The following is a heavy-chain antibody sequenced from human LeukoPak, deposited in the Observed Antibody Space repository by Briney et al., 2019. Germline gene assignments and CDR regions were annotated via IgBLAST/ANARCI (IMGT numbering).Heavy chain of an antibody. Sequence: PSETLSLTCTVSGGSISSGGYYWSWIRQHPGKGLEWIGYIYYSGSTYYNPSLKSRVTISVDTSKNQFSLKLSSVTAADTAVYFWARLGNSNYFPFFVWGQGTTVTLSP. J-gene: IGHJ3*01. CDR1: GGSISSGGYY. D-gene: IGHD4-11*01. CDR3: ARLGNSNYFPFFV. CDR2: IYYSGST. V-gene: IGHV4-31*03.